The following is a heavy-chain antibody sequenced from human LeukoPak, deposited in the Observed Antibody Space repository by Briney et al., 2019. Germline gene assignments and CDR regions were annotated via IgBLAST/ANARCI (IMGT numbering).Heavy chain of an antibody. J-gene: IGHJ4*02. CDR1: GFTFSSYS. CDR2: ISSSSSYI. D-gene: IGHD1-26*01. Sequence: GGSLRLSCAASGFTFSSYSMNWVRQALGKGLEWVSSISSSSSYIYYADSVKGRFTISRDNAKNSLYLQMNSLRAEDTAVYYCASDSGSLRGEFDYWGQGTLVTVSS. CDR3: ASDSGSLRGEFDY. V-gene: IGHV3-21*01.